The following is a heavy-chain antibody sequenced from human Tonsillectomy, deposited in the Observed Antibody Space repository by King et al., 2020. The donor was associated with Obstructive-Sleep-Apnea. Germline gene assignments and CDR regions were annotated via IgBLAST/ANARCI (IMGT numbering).Heavy chain of an antibody. Sequence: VQLVESGGGLVQPGRSLRLSCTASGFTFGDYAMSWFRQAPGKGLEWVGFIRSKAYGGTTEYAASVKGRFTISRDDSKSIACLQMNSLKTEDTAVYYCTRALYYYDSSGYYYSFGYWGQGTLVTVSS. CDR2: IRSKAYGGTT. CDR3: TRALYYYDSSGYYYSFGY. V-gene: IGHV3-49*03. J-gene: IGHJ4*02. D-gene: IGHD3-22*01. CDR1: GFTFGDYA.